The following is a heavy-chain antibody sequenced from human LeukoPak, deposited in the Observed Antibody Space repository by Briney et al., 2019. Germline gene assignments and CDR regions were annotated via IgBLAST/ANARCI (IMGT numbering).Heavy chain of an antibody. V-gene: IGHV3-7*01. J-gene: IGHJ4*02. Sequence: GGSLRLSCAASEFTFSNYWMTWVRQAPGKGLEWVANINQDGSGKDYVDSVKGRFTISRDSAKNSLFLQMNSLRAEDTAVYYCARTLGTTTTSSALDYWGQGTLVTVSS. CDR2: INQDGSGK. CDR1: EFTFSNYW. D-gene: IGHD1-26*01. CDR3: ARTLGTTTTSSALDY.